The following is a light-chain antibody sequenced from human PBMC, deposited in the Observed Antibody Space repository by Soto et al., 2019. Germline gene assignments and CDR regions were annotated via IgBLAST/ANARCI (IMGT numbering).Light chain of an antibody. CDR2: DVS. CDR1: SSDVGDYNY. Sequence: QSVLTQPASVSWSPGQSITISCTGTSSDVGDYNYVSWYQQHPGKVPKLVLYDVSNRPSGSSNRFSGSKSGNTASLTISGLQAEDEADYYCSSYSSRSTVVFGGGTKLTVL. CDR3: SSYSSRSTVV. V-gene: IGLV2-14*01. J-gene: IGLJ2*01.